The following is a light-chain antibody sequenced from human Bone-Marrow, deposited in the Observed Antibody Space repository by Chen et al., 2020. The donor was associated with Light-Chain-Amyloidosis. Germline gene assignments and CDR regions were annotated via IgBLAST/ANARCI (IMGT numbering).Light chain of an antibody. Sequence: SYVLTQPPSASVAPGQTATIACGGNNIGSTSGHWYQQTPGQAPLLVVYDDSDRPSGIPERWSGSNSGNTATLTISMVEAGDEADYYCQVWDRSSDRPVFGGGTKLTVL. CDR3: QVWDRSSDRPV. CDR1: NIGSTS. V-gene: IGLV3-21*02. J-gene: IGLJ3*02. CDR2: DDS.